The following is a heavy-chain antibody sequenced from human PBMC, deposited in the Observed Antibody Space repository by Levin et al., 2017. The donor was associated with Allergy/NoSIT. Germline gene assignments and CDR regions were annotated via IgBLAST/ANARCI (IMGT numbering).Heavy chain of an antibody. CDR2: IYPGDSDT. D-gene: IGHD3-3*01. CDR1: GYSFTSYW. Sequence: ASVKVSCKGSGYSFTSYWIGWVRQMPGKGLEWMGIIYPGDSDTRYSPSFQGQVTISADKSISTAYLQWSSLKASDTAMYYCARPTYYDFWSGFHDWGQGTLVTVSS. J-gene: IGHJ4*02. CDR3: ARPTYYDFWSGFHD. V-gene: IGHV5-51*01.